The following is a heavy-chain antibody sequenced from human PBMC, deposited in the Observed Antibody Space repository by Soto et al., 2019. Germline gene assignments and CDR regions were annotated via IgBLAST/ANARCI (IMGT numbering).Heavy chain of an antibody. V-gene: IGHV4-34*01. CDR3: ARGRSYYGAGSLNWFDP. CDR2: INHSGTT. J-gene: IGHJ5*02. Sequence: QVQLQQWGAGLLKPSETLSLTCGVYGGPFSGYYWSWIRQPPGKGLEWIGEINHSGTTNYNPSLKSRVTTSIDTSQNQFSLKLSSVTATDTAVYYCARGRSYYGAGSLNWFDPWGQGTLVTVSS. D-gene: IGHD3-10*01. CDR1: GGPFSGYY.